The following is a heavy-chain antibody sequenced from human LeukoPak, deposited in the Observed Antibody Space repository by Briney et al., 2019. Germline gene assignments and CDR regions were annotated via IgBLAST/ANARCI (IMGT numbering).Heavy chain of an antibody. CDR1: GFTFSSYG. Sequence: GGSLRLSCAASGFTFSSYGMHWVRQAPGKGLEWVAVIWYDGSNKYYADSVKGRFTISRDNSKNTPYLQMNSLRAEDTAVYYCARDVAKGSGYSYGLGWYFDLWGRGTLVTVSS. CDR2: IWYDGSNK. V-gene: IGHV3-33*01. CDR3: ARDVAKGSGYSYGLGWYFDL. J-gene: IGHJ2*01. D-gene: IGHD5-18*01.